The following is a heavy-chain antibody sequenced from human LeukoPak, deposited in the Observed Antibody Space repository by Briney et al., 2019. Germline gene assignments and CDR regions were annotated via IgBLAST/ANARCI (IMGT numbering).Heavy chain of an antibody. J-gene: IGHJ4*02. CDR2: IYPGDSDT. CDR1: GYIYTRYW. CDR3: ARQPSIAARVSDY. V-gene: IGHV5-51*01. Sequence: GESLKISCNSSGYIYTRYWIGWVRQMPGKGLEWMGIIYPGDSDTRYSPSFQGQVTISAGKSISTAYLQWSSLKASDTAMYYCARQPSIAARVSDYWGQGTLVTVSS. D-gene: IGHD6-6*01.